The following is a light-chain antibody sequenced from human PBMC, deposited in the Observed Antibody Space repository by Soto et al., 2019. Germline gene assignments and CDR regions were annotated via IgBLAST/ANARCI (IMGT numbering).Light chain of an antibody. V-gene: IGKV1-39*01. CDR2: AAS. CDR1: QSISSY. J-gene: IGKJ1*01. Sequence: DIQMTQSPSSLFASVGDRVTITCRASQSISSYLNWYQQKPGKAPKVLIYAASSLQSGVPSRFSGSGSGTDFTLTISSLQPEDFATYYCQQSYNTPRTFGQGTKVEIK. CDR3: QQSYNTPRT.